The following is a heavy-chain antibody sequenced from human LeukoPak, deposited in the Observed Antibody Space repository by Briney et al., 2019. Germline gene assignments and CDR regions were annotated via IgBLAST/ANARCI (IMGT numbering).Heavy chain of an antibody. D-gene: IGHD3-22*01. Sequence: PSETLSLTCTVSGGSINSYYWSWIRQPPGKGLVLIGYIYYSGNTNYNPSLKSRVTISVDTSKNKFSLKLSSVTAADTAVYYCARRLGGSGYLDYWGQGILVTVSS. CDR3: ARRLGGSGYLDY. CDR2: IYYSGNT. J-gene: IGHJ4*02. CDR1: GGSINSYY. V-gene: IGHV4-59*01.